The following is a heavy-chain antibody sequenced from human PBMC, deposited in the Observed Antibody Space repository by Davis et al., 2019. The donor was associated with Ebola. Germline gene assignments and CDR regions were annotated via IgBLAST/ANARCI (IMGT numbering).Heavy chain of an antibody. CDR3: ARVRGSLGYPWEMDV. V-gene: IGHV4-34*01. Sequence: PSETLSLTCAVYGGSFSGYYWSWIRQPPGKGLEWIGEINHSGSTNYNPSLKSRVTISVDTSKNQFSLKLSSVTAADTAVYYCARVRGSLGYPWEMDVWGQGTTVTVSS. D-gene: IGHD5-12*01. CDR2: INHSGST. CDR1: GGSFSGYY. J-gene: IGHJ6*02.